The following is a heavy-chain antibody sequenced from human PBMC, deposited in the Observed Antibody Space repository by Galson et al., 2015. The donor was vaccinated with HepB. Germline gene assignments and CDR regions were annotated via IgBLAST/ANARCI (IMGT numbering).Heavy chain of an antibody. J-gene: IGHJ4*02. Sequence: SLRLSCAASGFTFSDFWMSWVRQGPGKGLEWVANIKGDGNEKNYVDSVKGRFTISRDNAKNSLFLQMSSLRAEDTAVYYCGRLGWYFDLWGQGTLVTVSS. D-gene: IGHD7-27*01. V-gene: IGHV3-7*01. CDR3: GRLGWYFDL. CDR1: GFTFSDFW. CDR2: IKGDGNEK.